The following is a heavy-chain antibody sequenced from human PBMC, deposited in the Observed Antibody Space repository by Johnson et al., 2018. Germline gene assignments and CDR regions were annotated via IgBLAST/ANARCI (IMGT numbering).Heavy chain of an antibody. D-gene: IGHD4-11*01. V-gene: IGHV4-59*01. CDR1: GGSISSYY. Sequence: QVQLQESGPGLVKPSETLSLTCTVSGGSISSYYWNWIRQPPGKGLEWIGSIYYSGSTNYNPSLKSRVTLSVDTSKKQFSLKLTSVTAADTAVYYCARGSPVVYSRYYYYGMDVWGQGTTVTVSS. J-gene: IGHJ6*02. CDR2: IYYSGST. CDR3: ARGSPVVYSRYYYYGMDV.